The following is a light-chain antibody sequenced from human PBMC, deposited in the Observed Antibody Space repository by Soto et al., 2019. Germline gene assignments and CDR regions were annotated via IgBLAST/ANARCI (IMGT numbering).Light chain of an antibody. CDR3: LQDYTYPRT. Sequence: IQMTQSPSSLSASVGDRVTIACRASQSIRNALAWYQQRPGKAPTLLIYASSNLEAGVPSRFRGSGSGAEFTLTISSLQPEDSATYYCLQDYTYPRTFGQGTKVEI. CDR1: QSIRNA. J-gene: IGKJ1*01. V-gene: IGKV1-6*01. CDR2: ASS.